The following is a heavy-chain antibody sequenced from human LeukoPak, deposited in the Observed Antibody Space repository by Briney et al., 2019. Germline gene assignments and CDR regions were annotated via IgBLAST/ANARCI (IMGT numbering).Heavy chain of an antibody. J-gene: IGHJ4*02. CDR1: GYTFTTSW. CDR3: ARLYGTKIDY. V-gene: IGHV5-51*01. D-gene: IGHD1-26*01. Sequence: GESLKISCKGSGYTFTTSWIGWVRQMPGKGLEWMGIIYPSDSDTTYSPSFQGQVTISADKSISTAYLRWSSLKASDTAIYYCARLYGTKIDYWGQGTLVTVSS. CDR2: IYPSDSDT.